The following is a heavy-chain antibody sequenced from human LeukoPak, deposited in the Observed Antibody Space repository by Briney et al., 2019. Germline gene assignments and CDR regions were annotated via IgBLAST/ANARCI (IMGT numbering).Heavy chain of an antibody. V-gene: IGHV3-20*03. Sequence: GGSLRLSFSASGFTFDDYGMSWVRQAPGKGLEWVSGINWNGGSTGYADSVKGRFTISRDNAKNSLYLQMNSLRAEDTALYYCAKDLEVGRWELIIDYWGLGTLVTVSS. CDR1: GFTFDDYG. J-gene: IGHJ4*02. D-gene: IGHD1-26*01. CDR2: INWNGGST. CDR3: AKDLEVGRWELIIDY.